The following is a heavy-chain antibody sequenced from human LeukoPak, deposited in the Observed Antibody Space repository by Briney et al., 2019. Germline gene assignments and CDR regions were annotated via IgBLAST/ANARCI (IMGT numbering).Heavy chain of an antibody. D-gene: IGHD2-15*01. CDR1: GYTFSGYY. J-gene: IGHJ4*02. CDR2: INPNSGGT. V-gene: IGHV1-2*02. CDR3: ATERSGGREGY. Sequence: ASVKVSCKASGYTFSGYYMHWVRQAPGQGLEWMGWINPNSGGTNYAQKLQGRVTMTTDTSTSTAYMELRSLRSDDTAVYYCATERSGGREGYWGQGTLVTVSS.